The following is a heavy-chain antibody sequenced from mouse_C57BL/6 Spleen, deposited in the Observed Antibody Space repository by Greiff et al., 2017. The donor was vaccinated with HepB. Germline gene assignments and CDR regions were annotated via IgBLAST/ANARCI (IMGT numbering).Heavy chain of an antibody. Sequence: VQLQQSGPVLVKPGASVKMSCKASGYTFTDYYMNWVKQSHGKSLEWIGVINPYNGGTSYNQKFKGKATLTVDKSSRTAYMELYSLTSKDSAVYYCARNGYYGSSYVFFDYWGQGTTLTVSS. CDR2: INPYNGGT. CDR3: ARNGYYGSSYVFFDY. CDR1: GYTFTDYY. J-gene: IGHJ2*01. D-gene: IGHD1-1*01. V-gene: IGHV1-19*01.